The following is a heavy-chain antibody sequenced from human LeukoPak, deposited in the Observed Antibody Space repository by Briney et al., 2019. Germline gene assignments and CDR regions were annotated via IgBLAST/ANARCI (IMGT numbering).Heavy chain of an antibody. V-gene: IGHV3-30*18. CDR1: GFTFSSYG. Sequence: GGSLRLSCAASGFTFSSYGMHWVRQAPGKGLEWVAVISYDGSNKYYADSVKGRFTISRDNSKNTLYLQMNSLRAKDTAVYYCAKDRGGYFDYWGQGTLVTVSS. CDR3: AKDRGGYFDY. CDR2: ISYDGSNK. J-gene: IGHJ4*02. D-gene: IGHD3-10*01.